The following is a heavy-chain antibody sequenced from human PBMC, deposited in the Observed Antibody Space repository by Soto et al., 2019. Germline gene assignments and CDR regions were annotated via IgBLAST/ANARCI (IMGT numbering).Heavy chain of an antibody. J-gene: IGHJ4*02. D-gene: IGHD6-13*01. CDR3: AVQQKLPWVNY. V-gene: IGHV5-51*01. Sequence: GESLKISCTGSVYSFTGYWIGWVRQMPGKGLEWMGITYPGDSDTRYSPSFQGRVTISADKSINTAYLQWSSLKASDTAMYYCAVQQKLPWVNYWGQGTLVTVSS. CDR1: VYSFTGYW. CDR2: TYPGDSDT.